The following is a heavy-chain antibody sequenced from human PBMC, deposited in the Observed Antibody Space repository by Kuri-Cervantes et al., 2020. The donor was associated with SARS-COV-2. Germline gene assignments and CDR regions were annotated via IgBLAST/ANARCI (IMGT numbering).Heavy chain of an antibody. V-gene: IGHV4-38-2*01. J-gene: IGHJ1*01. D-gene: IGHD3-3*01. CDR1: GYSISSGYY. CDR2: IYHSGST. CDR3: ARGLFGPTTAEYFQH. Sequence: GSLRLSCAVSGYSISSGYYWGWIRQPPGKGLEWIGSIYHSGSTYYNPSLKSRVTISVDTSKNQFSLKLSSVTAADTAVYYCARGLFGPTTAEYFQHWGQGTLVTVSS.